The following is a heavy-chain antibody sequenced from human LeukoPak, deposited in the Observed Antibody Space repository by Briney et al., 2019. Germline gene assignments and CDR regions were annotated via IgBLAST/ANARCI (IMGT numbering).Heavy chain of an antibody. V-gene: IGHV1-2*02. CDR2: INPNRDGT. Sequence: ASVKVSCKASGYTFTGSYMHWGRQAPEQGLEWMGWINPNRDGTNYAQKSQGTVTLTRDTSLSTACMELSRLRSDDTAVYNSARVDESWITCFDYWGQGTLVTVSS. CDR1: GYTFTGSY. J-gene: IGHJ4*02. D-gene: IGHD1-14*01. CDR3: ARVDESWITCFDY.